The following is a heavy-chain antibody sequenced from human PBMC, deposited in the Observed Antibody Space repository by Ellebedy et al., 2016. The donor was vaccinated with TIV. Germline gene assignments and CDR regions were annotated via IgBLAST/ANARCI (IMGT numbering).Heavy chain of an antibody. D-gene: IGHD3-3*01. CDR3: ARRGWDFWSGYLGY. CDR1: GGTFSSYA. CDR2: IISLFGTA. V-gene: IGHV1-69*05. Sequence: ASVKVSCKASGGTFSSYAISWVRQAPGQGLEWMGGIISLFGTANYAQKLQGRVTMTTDTSTSTAYMELRSLRSDDTAMYYCARRGWDFWSGYLGYWGQGTLVTVSS. J-gene: IGHJ4*02.